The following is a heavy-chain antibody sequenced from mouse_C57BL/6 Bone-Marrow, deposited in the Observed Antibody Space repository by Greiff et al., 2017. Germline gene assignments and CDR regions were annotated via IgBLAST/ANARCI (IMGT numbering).Heavy chain of an antibody. V-gene: IGHV1-61*01. Sequence: QVQLQQPGAELVRPGSSVKLSCKASGYTFTSYWMDWVKQRPGQGLEWIGNIYPSDSETHYNQKFKDKATLTVDKSSSTAYMQLSSLTSEDSAVYYCARGVSSSWFAYWGQGTLVTVSA. CDR3: ARGVSSSWFAY. D-gene: IGHD1-1*01. CDR1: GYTFTSYW. J-gene: IGHJ3*01. CDR2: IYPSDSET.